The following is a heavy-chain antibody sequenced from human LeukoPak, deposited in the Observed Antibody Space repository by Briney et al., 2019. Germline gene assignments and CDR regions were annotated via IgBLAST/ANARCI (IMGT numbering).Heavy chain of an antibody. V-gene: IGHV3-30*04. Sequence: GGSLRLSCAASGFTFSSYAMHWVRQAPGKGLEWVAVISYDGHNKYYADSVKGRFTISRDNAKNSLYLQMNSLRAEDTAVYYCAELGITMIGGVWGKGTTVTISS. CDR1: GFTFSSYA. D-gene: IGHD3-10*02. CDR3: AELGITMIGGV. CDR2: ISYDGHNK. J-gene: IGHJ6*04.